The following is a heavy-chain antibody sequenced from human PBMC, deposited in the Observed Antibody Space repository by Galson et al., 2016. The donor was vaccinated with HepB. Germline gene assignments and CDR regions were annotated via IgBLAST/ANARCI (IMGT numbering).Heavy chain of an antibody. D-gene: IGHD1-26*01. V-gene: IGHV3-74*01. CDR1: GFTFSFYW. Sequence: SLRLSCAASGFTFSFYWIHWVRQAPGKGLVWVSRINSDGSSTSYADSVKGRFTISRDNAKNTLYLQMNSLRAEDTAVYYCAHEEMGATAFQHWGQGTLVTVSS. J-gene: IGHJ1*01. CDR2: INSDGSST. CDR3: AHEEMGATAFQH.